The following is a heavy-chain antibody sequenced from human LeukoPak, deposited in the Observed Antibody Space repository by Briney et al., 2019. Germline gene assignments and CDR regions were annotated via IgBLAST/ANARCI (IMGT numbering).Heavy chain of an antibody. D-gene: IGHD1-26*01. CDR1: GGSISTYY. V-gene: IGHV4-59*01. CDR2: AYNSGST. J-gene: IGHJ5*02. CDR3: ARDRELGS. Sequence: SETLSLTCTVSGGSISTYYWNWIRQPPGKGLEWIGYAYNSGSTIYNPSLKSRVTISVDTSKNQFSLRLTSVTAADTAVYYCARDRELGSWGQGILVTVSS.